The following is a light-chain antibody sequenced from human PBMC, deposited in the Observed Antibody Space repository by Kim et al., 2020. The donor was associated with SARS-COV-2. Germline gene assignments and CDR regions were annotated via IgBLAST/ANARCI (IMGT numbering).Light chain of an antibody. CDR2: DKN. J-gene: IGLJ2*01. Sequence: LGQTVRITCQGDSLRSYYASWYQQKPGQAPVLVIYDKNNRPSGIPDRFSGSSSRNTASLTVTGAQAEDEADYYCNSRDSSGNHWVFGGGTQLTVL. CDR1: SLRSYY. V-gene: IGLV3-19*01. CDR3: NSRDSSGNHWV.